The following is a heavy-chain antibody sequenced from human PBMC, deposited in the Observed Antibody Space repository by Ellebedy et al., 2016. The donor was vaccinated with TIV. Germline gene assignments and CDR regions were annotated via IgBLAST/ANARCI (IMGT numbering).Heavy chain of an antibody. CDR2: ISAGPDTT. J-gene: IGHJ4*02. CDR1: GFSFNTFF. Sequence: GGSLRLXXAASGFSFNTFFMSWVRHSPWRGLEWVSTISAGPDTTRFADSVKGRFTISRDNSKNTVYLRMNDLRAEDTAVYYCRQGHYADYWGQGTLVTVSS. CDR3: RQGHYADY. V-gene: IGHV3-23*01.